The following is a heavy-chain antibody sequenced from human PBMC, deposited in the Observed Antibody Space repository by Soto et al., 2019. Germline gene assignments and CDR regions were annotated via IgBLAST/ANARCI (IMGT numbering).Heavy chain of an antibody. D-gene: IGHD3-9*01. CDR3: ARSASAGWV. CDR1: GGSISSSNYY. V-gene: IGHV4-39*02. J-gene: IGHJ4*02. CDR2: MYHSGST. Sequence: QLQLQEPGPGLVKPSETLSLTCTVSGGSISSSNYYWGWIRQPPGKGLEWIASMYHSGSTYYNPSLKSQVTISVDTSKKHCSLRLSSVTAADTAVYYCARSASAGWVWGQGALVTVSS.